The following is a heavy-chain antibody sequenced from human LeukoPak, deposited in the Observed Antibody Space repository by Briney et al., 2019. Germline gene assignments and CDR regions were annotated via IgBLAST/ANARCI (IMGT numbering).Heavy chain of an antibody. CDR1: GGTFSSYA. V-gene: IGHV1-69*04. Sequence: GASVKVSCKASGGTFSSYAISWVRQAPGQGLEWMGRIIPIFGIANYAQKFQGRVTITADKSTSTAYMELSSLRSEDTAVYYCAREVVTTNRNWFDPWGPGTLVTVSS. D-gene: IGHD4-11*01. J-gene: IGHJ5*02. CDR3: AREVVTTNRNWFDP. CDR2: IIPIFGIA.